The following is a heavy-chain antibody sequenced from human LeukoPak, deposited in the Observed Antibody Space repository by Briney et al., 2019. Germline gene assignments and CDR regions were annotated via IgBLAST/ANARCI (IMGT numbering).Heavy chain of an antibody. Sequence: PGGSLRLSCAASGFTFSYYAMHWVRQAPGKGLEWLAVISYDGGEIYYADAVKGRFTISRDNSKNTLYLQMNSLRAEDTAVYYCAKRLPAAPYYYGMDVWGQGTTVTVSS. CDR3: AKRLPAAPYYYGMDV. CDR2: ISYDGGEI. V-gene: IGHV3-30*07. J-gene: IGHJ6*02. D-gene: IGHD2-2*01. CDR1: GFTFSYYA.